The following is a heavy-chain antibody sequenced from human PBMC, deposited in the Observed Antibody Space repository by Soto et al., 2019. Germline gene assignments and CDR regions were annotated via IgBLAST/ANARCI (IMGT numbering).Heavy chain of an antibody. CDR1: GGSISSYC. CDR3: ARSTVTRENHYYFYYYMDV. J-gene: IGHJ6*03. V-gene: IGHV4-59*08. D-gene: IGHD4-17*01. CDR2: ICYSGST. Sequence: PSETLSLTCTVSGGSISSYCWSWIRQPPGKGLEWIGAICYSGSTDYNPPLKSRVSISIDTSKNQFSLKLNSVTAADTAVYFFARSTVTRENHYYFYYYMDVWGKGTTVTVSS.